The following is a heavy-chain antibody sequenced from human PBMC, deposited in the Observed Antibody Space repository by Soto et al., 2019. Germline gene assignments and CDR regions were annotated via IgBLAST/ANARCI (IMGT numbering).Heavy chain of an antibody. CDR1: GGSISSGDYY. V-gene: IGHV4-30-4*01. CDR2: ISYIGST. Sequence: TLSLTCTVSGGSISSGDYYGSWIRQPPGKGLEWIGYISYIGSTYYNPSLKSRITISIDTSKHQFSLELSSVTAADTAVYYCARVYSYDRTRFDPWGQGTLVTVS. J-gene: IGHJ5*02. CDR3: ARVYSYDRTRFDP. D-gene: IGHD3-22*01.